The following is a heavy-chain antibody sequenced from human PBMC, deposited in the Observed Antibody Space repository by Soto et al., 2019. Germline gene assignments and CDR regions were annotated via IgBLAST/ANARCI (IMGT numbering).Heavy chain of an antibody. CDR3: AREGAAATNWFDP. Sequence: KTSETLSLTCTISGGSISSSSYYWGWIRQPPGKGLEWIGSIYYSGSTYYNPSLKSRVTISVDTSKNQFSLKLSSVTAADTAVYYCAREGAAATNWFDPWGQGILVTVSS. V-gene: IGHV4-39*02. J-gene: IGHJ5*02. CDR2: IYYSGST. CDR1: GGSISSSSYY. D-gene: IGHD6-13*01.